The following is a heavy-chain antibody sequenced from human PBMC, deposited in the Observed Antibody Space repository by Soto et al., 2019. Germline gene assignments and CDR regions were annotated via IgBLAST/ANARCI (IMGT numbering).Heavy chain of an antibody. CDR3: AKDRRGSYYYYYGMDV. CDR2: ISGSGGST. V-gene: IGHV3-23*01. D-gene: IGHD3-16*01. Sequence: EVQLLESGGGLVQPGGSLRLSCAASGFTFSSYAMSWVHQAPGKGLEWVSAISGSGGSTYYADSVKGRFTISRDNSKNTLYLQMNSLRAEDTAVYYCAKDRRGSYYYYYGMDVWGQGTTVTVSS. CDR1: GFTFSSYA. J-gene: IGHJ6*02.